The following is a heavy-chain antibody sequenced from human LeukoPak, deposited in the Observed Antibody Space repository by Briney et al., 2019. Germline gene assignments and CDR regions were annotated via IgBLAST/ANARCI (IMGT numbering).Heavy chain of an antibody. D-gene: IGHD3-3*01. CDR2: ISGNGDST. CDR3: VREVYDGNWFDP. J-gene: IGHJ5*02. CDR1: GFIFSSCA. Sequence: GGSLRLSCAASGFIFSSCAMHWVRQAPGKGLEYVAAISGNGDSTYYANSVKGRFTISRDNSKNTLYLQMGSLRAEDMAAYYCVREVYDGNWFDPWGQGTLVTVSS. V-gene: IGHV3-64*01.